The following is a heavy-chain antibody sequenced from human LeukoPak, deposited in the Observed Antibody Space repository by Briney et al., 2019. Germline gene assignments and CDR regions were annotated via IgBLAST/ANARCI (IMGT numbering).Heavy chain of an antibody. D-gene: IGHD3-22*01. CDR3: ARGFRGKDYYDSSGYVA. CDR1: GYTFTSYD. V-gene: IGHV1-2*02. Sequence: ASVKVSCKASGYTFTSYDINWVRQATGQGLEWMGWMNPNSGGTNYAQKFQGRVTMTRDTSISTAYMELSRLRSDDTAVYYCARGFRGKDYYDSSGYVAWGQGTLVTVSS. CDR2: MNPNSGGT. J-gene: IGHJ5*02.